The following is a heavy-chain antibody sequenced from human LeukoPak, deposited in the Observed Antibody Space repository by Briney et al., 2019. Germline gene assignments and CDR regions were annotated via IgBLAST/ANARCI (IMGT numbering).Heavy chain of an antibody. V-gene: IGHV6-1*01. Sequence: SQTLPLTCAISGDSVSSNSAAWNWIRQSPSRGLEWLGRTYYRSKWYNDYAVSVKSRITINPDTSKNQFSLQLNSVTPEDTAVYYCARTARLGYYYYYGMDVWGQGTTVTVSS. D-gene: IGHD3-16*01. CDR1: GDSVSSNSAA. J-gene: IGHJ6*02. CDR3: ARTARLGYYYYYGMDV. CDR2: TYYRSKWYN.